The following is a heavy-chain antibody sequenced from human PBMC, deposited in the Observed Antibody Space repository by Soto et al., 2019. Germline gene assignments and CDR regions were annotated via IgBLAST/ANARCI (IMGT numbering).Heavy chain of an antibody. D-gene: IGHD2-8*01. CDR2: ISTTSGNT. J-gene: IGHJ4*02. CDR3: ARDNGYYDF. V-gene: IGHV1-18*01. CDR1: GYTFSSYS. Sequence: QIQMVQSGAEVKQPGASVKISCKTSGYTFSSYSINWVRQAPGQGLEGMAWISTTSGNTHYAERVQGRVTVTLDKSARTAFMEMWGLTSDDTAVDFCARDNGYYDFWGQGTLVTVSS.